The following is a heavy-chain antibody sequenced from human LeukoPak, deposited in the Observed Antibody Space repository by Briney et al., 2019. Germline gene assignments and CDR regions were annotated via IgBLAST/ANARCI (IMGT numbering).Heavy chain of an antibody. Sequence: GGSLRLSSVASGFSFSNHRMSWVRQAPGKGLEWVADIKQDGSEEHYVDSVRGRFTISRDNGKNSLYLQMNSLRVEDTAVYFCVRDSTGWQADSFDIWGQGTMVTVSS. CDR3: VRDSTGWQADSFDI. D-gene: IGHD2-8*02. CDR1: GFSFSNHR. CDR2: IKQDGSEE. V-gene: IGHV3-7*01. J-gene: IGHJ3*02.